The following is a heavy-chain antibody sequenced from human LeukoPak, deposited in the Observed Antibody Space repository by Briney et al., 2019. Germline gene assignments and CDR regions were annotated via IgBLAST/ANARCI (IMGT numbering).Heavy chain of an antibody. D-gene: IGHD4-17*01. V-gene: IGHV3-33*05. J-gene: IGHJ4*02. CDR1: GFIFSDYG. CDR2: IVYDGSNK. Sequence: GGSLRLSCAASGFIFSDYGMHWVRQAPGKGLEWVAVIVYDGSNKYYADSVKGRFTISRDNSKNTLYLQMNSLRAEDTAVYYCARDFTDYGDYGAFDYWGQGTLVTVSS. CDR3: ARDFTDYGDYGAFDY.